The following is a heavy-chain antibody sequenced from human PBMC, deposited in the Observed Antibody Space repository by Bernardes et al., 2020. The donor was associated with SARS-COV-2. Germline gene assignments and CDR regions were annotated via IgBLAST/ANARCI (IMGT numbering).Heavy chain of an antibody. CDR3: ARDGGYCGGDCLLGY. Sequence: GGSLRLSCAASGFTVNSNYMSWVRQAPGKGLEWLSFIYDASYYADSVKGRFTISRDNSKNTLYLQMNSLRTEDTAVYYCARDGGYCGGDCLLGYWGQGTLVTVSS. D-gene: IGHD2-21*02. V-gene: IGHV3-66*03. CDR2: IYDAS. J-gene: IGHJ4*02. CDR1: GFTVNSNY.